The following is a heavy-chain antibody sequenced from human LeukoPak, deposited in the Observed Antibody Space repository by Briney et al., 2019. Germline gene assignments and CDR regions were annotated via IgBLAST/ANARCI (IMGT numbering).Heavy chain of an antibody. Sequence: SETLSLTCSISGGSIESATSYWSWIRQPPGKGLEWIGYIHYSGSTYYNPSLKSRVTISVDTSKNQFSLKLSSVTAADTAVHYCARVHRGSGSYFEDYFDYWGQGTLVTVSS. V-gene: IGHV4-30-4*07. CDR3: ARVHRGSGSYFEDYFDY. CDR2: IHYSGST. J-gene: IGHJ4*02. D-gene: IGHD3-10*01. CDR1: GGSIESATSY.